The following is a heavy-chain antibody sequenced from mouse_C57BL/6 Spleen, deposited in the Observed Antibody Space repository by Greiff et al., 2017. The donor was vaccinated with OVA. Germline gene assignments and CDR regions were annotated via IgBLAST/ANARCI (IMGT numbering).Heavy chain of an antibody. Sequence: EVQLQQSGPELVKPGASVKISCKASGYTFTDYYMNWVKQSHGKSLEWIGDINPNNGGTSYNQKFKGKATLTVDKSSSTAYMGLRSLTSEDSAVYYCARGEYLAYWGQGTLVTVSA. D-gene: IGHD5-1*01. CDR2: INPNNGGT. V-gene: IGHV1-26*01. CDR1: GYTFTDYY. CDR3: ARGEYLAY. J-gene: IGHJ3*01.